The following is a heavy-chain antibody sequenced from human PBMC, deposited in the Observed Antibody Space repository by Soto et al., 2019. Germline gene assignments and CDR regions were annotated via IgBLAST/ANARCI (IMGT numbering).Heavy chain of an antibody. J-gene: IGHJ3*02. D-gene: IGHD2-15*01. Sequence: QVQLQESGPGLVKPSGTLSLTCAVSSGSISSSNWWSWVRQPPGKGLEWIGEIYHSGSTNYNPSLMSRVTTSLDKSKNQFSLKLSSVTAADTAVYYCARFTVVVVPATPSHAFDIWGQGTMVTVSS. CDR2: IYHSGST. CDR3: ARFTVVVVPATPSHAFDI. V-gene: IGHV4-4*02. CDR1: SGSISSSNW.